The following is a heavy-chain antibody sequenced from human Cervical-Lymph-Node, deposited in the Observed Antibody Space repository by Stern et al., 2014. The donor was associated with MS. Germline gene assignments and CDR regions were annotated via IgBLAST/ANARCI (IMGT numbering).Heavy chain of an antibody. V-gene: IGHV1-46*03. CDR3: ASARNTAFDI. CDR1: EYTFTYFF. J-gene: IGHJ3*02. Sequence: VQLVESGAEVKKPGASVKVSCKASEYTFTYFFMHWVRQAPGQGLEWMGVINPSGGLTTYAKEFHGRVTMTRAPPPSTGYKELTSLTSEDTAVYYCASARNTAFDIWGQGTLVTVSS. CDR2: INPSGGLT.